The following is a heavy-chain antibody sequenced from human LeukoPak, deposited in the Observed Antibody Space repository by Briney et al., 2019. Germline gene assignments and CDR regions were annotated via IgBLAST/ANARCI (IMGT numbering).Heavy chain of an antibody. CDR3: AKEQGYDFWSGYYLKNFDY. J-gene: IGHJ4*02. CDR2: ISGSGGST. CDR1: GFTFSSYA. V-gene: IGHV3-23*01. Sequence: GGSLRLSCAASGFTFSSYAMSWVRQAPGKGLEWVSAISGSGGSTYYADSVKGRFTISRDNSKNTLYLQMNSLRAEDTAVYYCAKEQGYDFWSGYYLKNFDYWGQGTLVTVSS. D-gene: IGHD3-3*01.